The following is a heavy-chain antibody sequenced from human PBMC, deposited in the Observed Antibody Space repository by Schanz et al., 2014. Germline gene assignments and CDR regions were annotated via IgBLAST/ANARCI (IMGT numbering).Heavy chain of an antibody. CDR2: IWSDGTNE. D-gene: IGHD1-26*01. J-gene: IGHJ6*03. Sequence: WVRQAPGKGLEWVAVIWSDGTNEYYADSVKGRFTISGDSSKYTVYLQMNSLRADDTAVDECAEGSQYYYDMDVWGNGTTSNV. V-gene: IGHV3-33*01. CDR3: AEGSQYYYDMDV.